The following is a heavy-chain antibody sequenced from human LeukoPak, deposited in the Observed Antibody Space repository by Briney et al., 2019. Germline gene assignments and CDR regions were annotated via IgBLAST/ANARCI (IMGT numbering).Heavy chain of an antibody. D-gene: IGHD6-13*01. V-gene: IGHV4-39*01. J-gene: IGHJ4*02. CDR2: TYYGGST. CDR3: ARLSIFSSNWYYFDY. CDR1: GGSISSSTW. Sequence: SETLSLTCAVSGGSISSSTWWSWVRQPPGKGLEWIGSTYYGGSTSYNPSLKSRVTVSVDTSKNQFSLKLSSVTAADTAVYYCARLSIFSSNWYYFDYWGQGALVTVSS.